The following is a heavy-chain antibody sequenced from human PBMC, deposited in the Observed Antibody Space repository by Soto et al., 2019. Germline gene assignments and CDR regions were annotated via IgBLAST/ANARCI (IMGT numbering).Heavy chain of an antibody. Sequence: SVKVSGKAYVGTFSSCAISWVRQAPGQGPEWMGGIIPIFGTANYAQKFQGRVTITADKSTSTAYMELSSLRSEDTAVYYCASAAYCGGDCLIFGGFDYWGQGTLVTVSS. CDR3: ASAAYCGGDCLIFGGFDY. J-gene: IGHJ4*02. CDR2: IIPIFGTA. V-gene: IGHV1-69*06. D-gene: IGHD2-21*02. CDR1: VGTFSSCA.